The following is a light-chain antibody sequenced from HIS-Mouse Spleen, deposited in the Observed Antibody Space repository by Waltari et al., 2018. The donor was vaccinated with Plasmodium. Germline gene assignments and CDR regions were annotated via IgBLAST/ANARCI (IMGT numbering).Light chain of an antibody. CDR1: QSVSIN. CDR2: GAS. Sequence: EIVMTQSPATLSVSPGERATLSCRASQSVSINLAWYQQKPGQAPRLLIYGASTSATGIPARFSGSGSGTEFTLTISSMQSEDFAVYYCQQYNNWPPYTFGQGTKLEIK. J-gene: IGKJ2*01. V-gene: IGKV3-15*01. CDR3: QQYNNWPPYT.